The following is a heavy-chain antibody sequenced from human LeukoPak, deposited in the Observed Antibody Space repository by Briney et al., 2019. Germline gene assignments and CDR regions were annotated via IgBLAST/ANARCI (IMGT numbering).Heavy chain of an antibody. D-gene: IGHD6-19*01. CDR2: INPNSGDT. CDR1: GYTFTGYY. Sequence: GASVEVSCKASGYTFTGYYMHWVRQAPGQGLEWMGWINPNSGDTNYAQKFQGRVTMTRDTSSSTAYMDLSRLRSDDTAVYYCARSIAVAGGIPDYWGQGTLVTVSS. V-gene: IGHV1-2*02. CDR3: ARSIAVAGGIPDY. J-gene: IGHJ4*02.